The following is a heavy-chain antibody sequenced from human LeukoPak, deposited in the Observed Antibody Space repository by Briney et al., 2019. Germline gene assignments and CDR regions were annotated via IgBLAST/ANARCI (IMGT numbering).Heavy chain of an antibody. Sequence: SQTVSLTCAVSGGSISSGGYSWSWIRQPPGKGLEWIGYIYHSGSTYYNPSLKSRVTISVDRSKNQFSLKLSSVTAADTAVYYCARDLASSDCSGGSCYESNWFDPWGQGTLVTVSS. D-gene: IGHD2-15*01. CDR2: IYHSGST. CDR1: GGSISSGGYS. CDR3: ARDLASSDCSGGSCYESNWFDP. V-gene: IGHV4-30-2*01. J-gene: IGHJ5*02.